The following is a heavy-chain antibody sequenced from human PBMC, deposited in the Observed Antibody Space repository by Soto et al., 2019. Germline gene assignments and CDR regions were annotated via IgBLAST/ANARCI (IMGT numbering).Heavy chain of an antibody. CDR2: IYYSGST. CDR1: GGSISSYY. J-gene: IGHJ4*02. V-gene: IGHV4-59*01. Sequence: QMQLQESGPGLVKPSETLSLTCTVSGGSISSYYWSWIRQPPGKGLEWIGYIYYSGSTNYNPSLKSRVTISVDTSKNQFSLKLSSVTAADTAVYYCARAYCSSTSCYAGYWGQGTLVTVSS. D-gene: IGHD2-2*01. CDR3: ARAYCSSTSCYAGY.